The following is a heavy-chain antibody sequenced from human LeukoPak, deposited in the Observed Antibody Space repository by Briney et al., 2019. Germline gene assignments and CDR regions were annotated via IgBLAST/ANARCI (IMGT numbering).Heavy chain of an antibody. CDR2: ISYDGSNK. Sequence: PGGSLRLSCAASGFTFSSYGMHWVRQAPGKGLEWVAVISYDGSNKYYADSVKGRFTISRDNSKNTLYLQMNSLRAEDTAVYYCAKDIGSSFFIWGQGTLVTVPS. D-gene: IGHD6-6*01. V-gene: IGHV3-30*18. CDR3: AKDIGSSFFI. CDR1: GFTFSSYG. J-gene: IGHJ4*02.